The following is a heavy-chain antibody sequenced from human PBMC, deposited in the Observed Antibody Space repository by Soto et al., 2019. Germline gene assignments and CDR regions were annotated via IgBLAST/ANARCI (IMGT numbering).Heavy chain of an antibody. CDR3: ARGHDANDD. V-gene: IGHV4-30-2*01. CDR1: GGSISSGDYS. J-gene: IGHJ1*01. Sequence: QLQLQESGSGLVQPSQTLSLTCAVSGGSISSGDYSWSWIRQPPGKGLEWIGYIYRSGDTYYNPSHKSRVTISIDTSKNQFSLRLNSLTAADTAVYYCARGHDANDDWGQGTLVTVSS. D-gene: IGHD5-12*01. CDR2: IYRSGDT.